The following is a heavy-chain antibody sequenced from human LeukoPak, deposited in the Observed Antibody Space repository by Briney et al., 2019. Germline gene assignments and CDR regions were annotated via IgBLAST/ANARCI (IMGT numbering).Heavy chain of an antibody. J-gene: IGHJ4*02. Sequence: PGGSLRLSCAASGFTFSSYWMSWVRQAPGKGLEWVANIKQDGSEKYYVDSVKGRFTISRDNAKNSLYLQMNSLRAEDTAVYYCARGPYDYGDYVSYFDYWGQGTLVTVSS. D-gene: IGHD4-17*01. CDR1: GFTFSSYW. V-gene: IGHV3-7*01. CDR2: IKQDGSEK. CDR3: ARGPYDYGDYVSYFDY.